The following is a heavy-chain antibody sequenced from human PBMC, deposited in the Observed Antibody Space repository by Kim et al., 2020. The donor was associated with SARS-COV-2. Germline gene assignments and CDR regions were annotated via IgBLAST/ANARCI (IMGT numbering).Heavy chain of an antibody. Sequence: LTSRVAISVDTSKNQFSLKLSSVTAADTAGYYCARGKRITIFGVVREMDVWGQGTTVTVSS. D-gene: IGHD3-3*01. V-gene: IGHV4-59*09. J-gene: IGHJ6*01. CDR3: ARGKRITIFGVVREMDV.